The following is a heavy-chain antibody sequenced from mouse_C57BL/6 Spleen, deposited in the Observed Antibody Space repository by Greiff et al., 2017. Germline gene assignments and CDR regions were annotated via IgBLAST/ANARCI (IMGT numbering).Heavy chain of an antibody. CDR3: ARSADGYYGMDY. J-gene: IGHJ4*01. CDR2: IYPRSGNT. CDR1: GYTFTSYG. Sequence: VQLQQSGAELARPGASVKLSCKASGYTFTSYGISWVKQRTGQGLEWIGEIYPRSGNTYYNEKFKGKATLTAGKSSSTAYMELRSLTSEDSAVYFCARSADGYYGMDYWGQGTSVTVSS. D-gene: IGHD2-3*01. V-gene: IGHV1-81*01.